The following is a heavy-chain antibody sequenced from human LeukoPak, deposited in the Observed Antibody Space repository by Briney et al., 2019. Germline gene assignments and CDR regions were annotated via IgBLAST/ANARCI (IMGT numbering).Heavy chain of an antibody. CDR3: ARVGGITLALAPSPFPDYNYYYMDV. J-gene: IGHJ6*03. CDR1: GFTFSSYT. CDR2: IISSGSYI. V-gene: IGHV3-21*01. Sequence: GGSLRLSCAASGFTFSSYTMNWVRQAPGKGLEWVSSIISSGSYIYYTDSVKGRFTISRDNAKKSLYLQMNSLRAEDTAVYYCARVGGITLALAPSPFPDYNYYYMDVWGKGTTVTVSS. D-gene: IGHD3-10*01.